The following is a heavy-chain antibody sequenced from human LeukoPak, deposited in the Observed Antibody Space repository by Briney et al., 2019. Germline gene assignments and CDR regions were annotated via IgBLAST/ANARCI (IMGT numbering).Heavy chain of an antibody. V-gene: IGHV4-59*12. J-gene: IGHJ4*02. CDR3: ARANSGTYSSPWDY. CDR1: GGSISSFY. CDR2: IYYSGST. D-gene: IGHD1-26*01. Sequence: SETLSLTCTVSGGSISSFYWNWIRQSPGKGLEWIGCIYYSGSTNYSPSLKSRVSISIDTSKNQFSLKLSSVTAADTAVYYCARANSGTYSSPWDYWGQGTLVNVSS.